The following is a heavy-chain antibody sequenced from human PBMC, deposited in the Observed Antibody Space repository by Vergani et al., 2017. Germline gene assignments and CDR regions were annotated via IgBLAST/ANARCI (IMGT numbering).Heavy chain of an antibody. D-gene: IGHD4-17*01. CDR3: AKXGRENSDYGYFDY. V-gene: IGHV3-7*01. CDR2: IKQDGSEK. CDR1: GFTFSSYW. Sequence: EVQLVESGGGLVQPGGSLRLSCAASGFTFSSYWMSWVRQAPGKGLEWVANIKQDGSEKYYVDSVKGRFTISRDNAKNSLYLQMNSLRAEDTAVYYCAKXGRENSDYGYFDYWGQGTLVTVSS. J-gene: IGHJ4*02.